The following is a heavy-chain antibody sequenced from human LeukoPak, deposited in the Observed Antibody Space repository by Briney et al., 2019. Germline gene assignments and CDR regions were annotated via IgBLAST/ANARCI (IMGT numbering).Heavy chain of an antibody. CDR1: GYSISSGYY. CDR2: IYHSGST. J-gene: IGHJ4*02. CDR3: ARADTDFWSGYFLFDY. D-gene: IGHD3-3*01. Sequence: SETLSLTCTVSGYSISSGYYWGWIRQPPGKGLEWIGSIYHSGSTYYNPSLKSQVTISVDTSKNQFSLKLSSVTAADTAVYYCARADTDFWSGYFLFDYWGQGTLVTVSS. V-gene: IGHV4-38-2*02.